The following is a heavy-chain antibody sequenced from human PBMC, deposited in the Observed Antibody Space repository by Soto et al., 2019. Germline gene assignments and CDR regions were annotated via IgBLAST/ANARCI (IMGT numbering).Heavy chain of an antibody. D-gene: IGHD6-19*01. CDR2: INSDGSST. Sequence: GESLKISCAASGFTFSSYWLHWVRQAPGKGLGWVSRINSDGSSTGYTYSVKGRFTISRDNAKNTLYLQMNSLRAGDTAVYYCARAGTCCSGWYAFDIWGQGTMVTVSS. CDR3: ARAGTCCSGWYAFDI. CDR1: GFTFSSYW. V-gene: IGHV3-74*01. J-gene: IGHJ3*02.